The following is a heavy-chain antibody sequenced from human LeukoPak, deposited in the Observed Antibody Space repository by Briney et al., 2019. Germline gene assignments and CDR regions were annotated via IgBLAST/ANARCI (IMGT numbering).Heavy chain of an antibody. J-gene: IGHJ4*02. V-gene: IGHV4-34*01. CDR1: GGSFSGYY. CDR2: INHSGST. CDR3: ARVARTGQIDY. D-gene: IGHD1-14*01. Sequence: PSETLSLTCAVYGGSFSGYYWSWIRQPPGKGLEWIGEINHSGSTNYNPSLKSRVTISVDTSKNQFSLKLSSVTAADTAVYYCARVARTGQIDYWGQGTLVTVSS.